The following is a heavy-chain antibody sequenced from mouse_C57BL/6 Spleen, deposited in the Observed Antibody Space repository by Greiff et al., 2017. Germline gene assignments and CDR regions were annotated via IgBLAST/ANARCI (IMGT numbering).Heavy chain of an antibody. J-gene: IGHJ3*01. D-gene: IGHD2-5*01. CDR3: TRCYSNYVGFAY. CDR1: GYTFTDYE. Sequence: QVHVKQSGAELVRPGASVTLSCKASGYTFTDYEMHWVKQTPVHGLEWIGAIDPETGGTAYNQKFKGKAILTADKSSSTAYMELRSLTSEDSAVYYCTRCYSNYVGFAYWGQGTLVTVSA. CDR2: IDPETGGT. V-gene: IGHV1-15*01.